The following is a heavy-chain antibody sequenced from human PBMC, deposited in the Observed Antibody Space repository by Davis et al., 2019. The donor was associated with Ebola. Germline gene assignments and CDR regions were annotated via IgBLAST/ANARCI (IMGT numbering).Heavy chain of an antibody. Sequence: GESLKISCAASGFTFSSYWMHWVRQAPGKGLVWVSRINSDGSSTSYADSVKGRFTISRDNAKNSLYLQMNSLRAEDTAVYYCARGADVDTAMVGLYYYYNMDVWGQGTTVTVSS. D-gene: IGHD5-18*01. CDR2: INSDGSST. J-gene: IGHJ6*02. V-gene: IGHV3-74*01. CDR1: GFTFSSYW. CDR3: ARGADVDTAMVGLYYYYNMDV.